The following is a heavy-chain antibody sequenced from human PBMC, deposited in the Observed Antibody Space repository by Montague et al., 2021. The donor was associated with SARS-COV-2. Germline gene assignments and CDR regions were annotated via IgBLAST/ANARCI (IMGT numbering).Heavy chain of an antibody. Sequence: PALVKPTQTLTLTCTVSGFSLSTSGEGVGWIRQPPGKALEWLALILWDDDKRYSPSLKNRVTITKDTSKNQVDLRMTNMDPLDTATYYCAHKVKWELYYFDYWGQGTLVTVSS. CDR3: AHKVKWELYYFDY. V-gene: IGHV2-5*02. CDR2: ILWDDDK. CDR1: GFSLSTSGEG. J-gene: IGHJ4*02. D-gene: IGHD4-23*01.